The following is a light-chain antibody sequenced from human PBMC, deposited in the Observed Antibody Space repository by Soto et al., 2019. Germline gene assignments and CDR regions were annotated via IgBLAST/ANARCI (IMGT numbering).Light chain of an antibody. CDR3: QQRSNWPRT. J-gene: IGKJ1*01. Sequence: EIVLTQSPATLSLSPGERATLSCRASQSVNFFLAWYQQKPGQAPRLLIYDASNRATGIPARFSGSGSGTDFTLTISSLEPEDFALYYCQQRSNWPRTFGQGTKVEI. CDR2: DAS. CDR1: QSVNFF. V-gene: IGKV3-11*01.